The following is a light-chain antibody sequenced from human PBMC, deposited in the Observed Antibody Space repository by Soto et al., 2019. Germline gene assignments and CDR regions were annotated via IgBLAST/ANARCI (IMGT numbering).Light chain of an antibody. CDR3: QPYDNLTLT. V-gene: IGKV3-15*01. CDR1: QTVSRN. CDR2: DTS. Sequence: ELVMTQSPVTLSVSPGGGATLSCMASQTVSRNLAWYQQKPGQAPRLLIYDTSTRATGIPARFSGSGSGTEFTLTISSLQNEDIATYYCQPYDNLTLTFGGGTMVDIK. J-gene: IGKJ4*01.